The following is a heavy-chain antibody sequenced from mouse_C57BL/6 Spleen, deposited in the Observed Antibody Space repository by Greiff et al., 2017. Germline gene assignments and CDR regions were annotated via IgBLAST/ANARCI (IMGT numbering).Heavy chain of an antibody. CDR1: GYTFTDYN. V-gene: IGHV1-22*01. CDR2: INPNNGGT. CDR3: AREGAYSYGSSPAYFDY. Sequence: VQLQQSGAELVRPGASVTLSCKASGYTFTDYNMHWVKQSHGKSLEWIGYINPNNGGTSYNQKFKGKATLTVNKSSSTAYMELRSLTSEDSAVYYCAREGAYSYGSSPAYFDYGGQGPTPPVPS. D-gene: IGHD1-1*01. J-gene: IGHJ2*01.